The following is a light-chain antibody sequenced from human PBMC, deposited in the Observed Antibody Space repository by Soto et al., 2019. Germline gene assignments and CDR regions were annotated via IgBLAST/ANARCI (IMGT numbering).Light chain of an antibody. J-gene: IGKJ2*01. CDR1: QSINSE. V-gene: IGKV3-15*01. CDR2: GAS. Sequence: EIVMTQSPATLSLSPGERAALSCRASQSINSELAWYQQKPGQPPRLFIYGASTRATGVPARFTGSESGSEFTLTISGLQSEDSAIYYCQQGHNWPLTFGQGTRLEI. CDR3: QQGHNWPLT.